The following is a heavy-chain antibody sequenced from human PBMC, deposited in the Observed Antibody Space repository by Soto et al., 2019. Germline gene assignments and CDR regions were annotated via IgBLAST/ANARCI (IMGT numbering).Heavy chain of an antibody. D-gene: IGHD1-26*01. CDR2: ISAYNGNT. V-gene: IGHV1-18*01. CDR3: ARDPIKWELLDYYYGMDV. J-gene: IGHJ6*02. CDR1: GYTFTSYG. Sequence: GASVKVSCKASGYTFTSYGISWVRQAPGQGLEWMGWISAYNGNTNYAQKLQGRVTMTTDTSTSTAYMELRSLRSDDTAVYYCARDPIKWELLDYYYGMDVWGQGTTVTVSS.